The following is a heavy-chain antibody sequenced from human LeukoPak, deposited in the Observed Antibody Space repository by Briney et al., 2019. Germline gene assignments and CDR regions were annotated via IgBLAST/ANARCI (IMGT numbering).Heavy chain of an antibody. CDR3: AKDINYYDSSGYDH. J-gene: IGHJ4*02. V-gene: IGHV3-9*01. CDR1: GFTFDDYA. Sequence: GGSLRLSCAASGFTFDDYAMHWVRQAPGKGLEWVSGISWNSGSIGYADSVKGRFTISRDNAKNSLYLQMNSLRAEDTALYYCAKDINYYDSSGYDHWGQGTLVTVSS. CDR2: ISWNSGSI. D-gene: IGHD3-22*01.